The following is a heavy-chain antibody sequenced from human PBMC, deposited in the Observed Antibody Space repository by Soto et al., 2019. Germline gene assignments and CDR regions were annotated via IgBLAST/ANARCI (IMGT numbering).Heavy chain of an antibody. V-gene: IGHV4-30-2*01. CDR1: GDSISSGGYS. CDR2: IYHSGST. J-gene: IGHJ4*02. Sequence: QLQLQESGSGLVKPSQTLSLTCVVSGDSISSGGYSWTWIRQPPGKGLEWIGYIYHSGSTYYNPSLKSRVTISLDRSENQFFLNLSSVTAADTAVYYCARNIWGSYRFYFDYWGQGTLVTVSS. D-gene: IGHD3-16*02. CDR3: ARNIWGSYRFYFDY.